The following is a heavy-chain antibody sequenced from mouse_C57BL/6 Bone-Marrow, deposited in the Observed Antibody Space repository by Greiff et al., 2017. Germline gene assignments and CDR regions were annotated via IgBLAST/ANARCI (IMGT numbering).Heavy chain of an antibody. D-gene: IGHD1-1*01. CDR1: GYTFTDYY. V-gene: IGHV1-19*01. CDR2: INPYNGGT. CDR3: ARMAVTTVVATDYAMDY. Sequence: EVQLQQSGPVLVKPGASVKMSCKASGYTFTDYYMNWVKQSHGKSLEWIGVINPYNGGTSYNQKFKGKATLTVDKSSSTAYMELNSLTSEDSAVYYCARMAVTTVVATDYAMDYWGQGTSVTVSS. J-gene: IGHJ4*01.